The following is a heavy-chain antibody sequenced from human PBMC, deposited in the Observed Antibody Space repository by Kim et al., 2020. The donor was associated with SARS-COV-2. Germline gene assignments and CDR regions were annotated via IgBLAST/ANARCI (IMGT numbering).Heavy chain of an antibody. CDR3: ARDRFGEFANYYYGMDV. D-gene: IGHD3-10*01. V-gene: IGHV3-11*04. Sequence: VKGRFTTSSDNAKNSLYLQMNSLRAEDTAVYYCARDRFGEFANYYYGMDVWGQGTTVTVSS. J-gene: IGHJ6*02.